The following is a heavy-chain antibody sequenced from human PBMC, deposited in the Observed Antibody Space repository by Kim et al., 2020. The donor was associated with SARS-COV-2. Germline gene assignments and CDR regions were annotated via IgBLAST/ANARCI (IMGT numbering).Heavy chain of an antibody. CDR2: ISYDGSNK. CDR3: ARDDVSSSLDY. CDR1: GFTFSSYG. D-gene: IGHD6-13*01. V-gene: IGHV3-33*05. Sequence: GGSLRLSCAASGFTFSSYGMHWVRQAPGKGLEWVAVISYDGSNKYYADSVKGRFTISRDNSKNTLYLQMNSLRAEDTAVYYCARDDVSSSLDYWGQGTLVTVSS. J-gene: IGHJ4*02.